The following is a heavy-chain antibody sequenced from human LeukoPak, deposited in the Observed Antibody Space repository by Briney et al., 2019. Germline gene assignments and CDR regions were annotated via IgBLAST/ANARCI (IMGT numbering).Heavy chain of an antibody. Sequence: GGSLRLSCTASGFTFSSYAMNWVRQAPGKGLEWVSGLSGSGSSTYYADSVKGRFTISRDNSKNTLYLQMNSLRVEDTAVYYCAKAYTSGWYFCFDYWGQGALVTVSS. CDR3: AKAYTSGWYFCFDY. V-gene: IGHV3-23*01. CDR1: GFTFSSYA. D-gene: IGHD6-19*01. CDR2: LSGSGSST. J-gene: IGHJ4*02.